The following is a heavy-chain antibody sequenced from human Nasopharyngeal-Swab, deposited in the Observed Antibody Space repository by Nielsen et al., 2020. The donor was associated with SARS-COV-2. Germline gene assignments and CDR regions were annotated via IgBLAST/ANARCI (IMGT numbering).Heavy chain of an antibody. D-gene: IGHD1-1*01. V-gene: IGHV4-31*02. J-gene: IGHJ6*02. CDR3: ARDIGTPAYPRYYYYGMDV. Sequence: RQAPGKGLEWIGYIYYSGSTYYNPSLESRVTISEDTSKDQFSLKLSSVTAADTAVYYCARDIGTPAYPRYYYYGMDVWGQGTTVTVSS. CDR2: IYYSGST.